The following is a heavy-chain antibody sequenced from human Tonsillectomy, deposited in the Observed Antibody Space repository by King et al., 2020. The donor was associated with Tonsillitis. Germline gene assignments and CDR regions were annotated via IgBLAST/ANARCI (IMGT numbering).Heavy chain of an antibody. CDR2: ISGSGGST. V-gene: IGHV3-23*04. CDR3: AKVGTTVTTYYYYYMDV. D-gene: IGHD4-17*01. J-gene: IGHJ6*03. CDR1: GFTFSSYA. Sequence: VQLVESGGGLVQPGWSLRLSCAASGFTFSSYARSWVRQAPGKGLEWVSAISGSGGSTYYADAVKGRFTISRDNSKNTLYLQMNSLRAEDTAVYYCAKVGTTVTTYYYYYMDVWGKGTTVTVSS.